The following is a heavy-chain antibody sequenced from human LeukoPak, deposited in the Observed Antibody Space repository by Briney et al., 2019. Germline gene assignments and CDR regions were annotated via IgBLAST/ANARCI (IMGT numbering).Heavy chain of an antibody. V-gene: IGHV4-34*01. CDR1: GGSFSGYY. D-gene: IGHD5-18*01. Sequence: SPSETPSLTCAVYGGSFSGYYWSWIRQPPGKGLEWIGEINHSGSTNYNPSLKSRVTISVDTSKNQFSLKLSSVTAADTAVYYCARPRPGIPSRSNWFDPWGQGTLVTVSS. CDR3: ARPRPGIPSRSNWFDP. J-gene: IGHJ5*02. CDR2: INHSGST.